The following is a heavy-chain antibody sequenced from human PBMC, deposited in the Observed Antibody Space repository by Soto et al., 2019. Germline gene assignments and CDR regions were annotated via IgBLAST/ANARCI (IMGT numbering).Heavy chain of an antibody. Sequence: QVQLVESGGGVVQPGRSLRLSCAASGFTFSSYGMHWVRQAPGKGLEWVTVISNDGSNKYYADSVKGRFTISRDNSKNTQYLQLNSLRAEDTAVYYCAKDLGGLVYTFDHWGQGTLVTVSS. CDR2: ISNDGSNK. V-gene: IGHV3-30*18. CDR3: AKDLGGLVYTFDH. J-gene: IGHJ4*02. CDR1: GFTFSSYG. D-gene: IGHD6-19*01.